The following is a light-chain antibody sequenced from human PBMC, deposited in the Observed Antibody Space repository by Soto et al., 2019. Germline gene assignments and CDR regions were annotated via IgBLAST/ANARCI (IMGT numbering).Light chain of an antibody. J-gene: IGKJ3*01. CDR3: QQSYSTIT. CDR2: AAS. CDR1: QSISSY. Sequence: DTQMTQSPSSVSASVGDRVTITCRASQSISSYLNWYQQKPGKAPKLLIYAASSLQSGVPSRFSGSGSGTDFTLTISSLQPEDFATYYCQQSYSTITFGPGTKVDIK. V-gene: IGKV1-39*01.